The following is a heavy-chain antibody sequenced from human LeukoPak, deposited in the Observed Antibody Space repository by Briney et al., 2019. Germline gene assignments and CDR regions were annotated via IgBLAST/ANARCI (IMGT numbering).Heavy chain of an antibody. Sequence: GGSLRLSCAASGFTFSSYAMSWVRQAPGKGLEWVAFIRYDGSNKYYADSVKGRFTISRDNSKNTLYLKMNSLRAEDTAVYYCAKGVGATYWGQGTLVTVSS. J-gene: IGHJ4*02. V-gene: IGHV3-30*02. CDR1: GFTFSSYA. CDR2: IRYDGSNK. CDR3: AKGVGATY. D-gene: IGHD1-26*01.